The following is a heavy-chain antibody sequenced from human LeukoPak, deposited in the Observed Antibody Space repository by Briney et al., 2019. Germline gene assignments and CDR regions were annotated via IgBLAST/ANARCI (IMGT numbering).Heavy chain of an antibody. CDR2: INHSGST. Sequence: PSETLSLTCAVYGGSFSAYYWSWIRQPPGKGLEWIGEINHSGSTNYNPSLKSRVTISVDTSKNQFSLKLSSVTAADTAVYYCARERPSYYDILTGYYPRSLPYYFDYWGQGTLVTVSS. V-gene: IGHV4-34*01. D-gene: IGHD3-9*01. CDR3: ARERPSYYDILTGYYPRSLPYYFDY. J-gene: IGHJ4*02. CDR1: GGSFSAYY.